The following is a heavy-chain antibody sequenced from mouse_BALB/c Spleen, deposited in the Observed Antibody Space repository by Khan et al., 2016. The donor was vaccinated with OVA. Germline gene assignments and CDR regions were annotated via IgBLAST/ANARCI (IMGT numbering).Heavy chain of an antibody. CDR2: IDPENGET. CDR1: GFNIKDYY. CDR3: ARSGYFAWFAY. Sequence: VQLKQSGAELVRPGALVKLSCKASGFNIKDYYMHWVKQRPEQGLEWIGWIDPENGETVYDPKFQGKANITADTSSNTADLQLSSLTSEDTAVYYCARSGYFAWFAYWGQGTLVTVSA. J-gene: IGHJ3*01. V-gene: IGHV14-1*02.